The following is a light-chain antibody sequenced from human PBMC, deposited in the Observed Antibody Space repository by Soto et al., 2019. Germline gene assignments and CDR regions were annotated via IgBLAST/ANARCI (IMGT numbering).Light chain of an antibody. CDR1: QSVGSS. Sequence: ETVLTQSPGTLSLSPGERATLSCRASQSVGSSLAWYQQRPGQAPRLLIYDASNRATGIPARFSGSGSGTDFTLTISSLEPEDFAVYYCQQRSNWPPSLTFGGGTKVDIK. CDR2: DAS. V-gene: IGKV3-11*01. CDR3: QQRSNWPPSLT. J-gene: IGKJ4*01.